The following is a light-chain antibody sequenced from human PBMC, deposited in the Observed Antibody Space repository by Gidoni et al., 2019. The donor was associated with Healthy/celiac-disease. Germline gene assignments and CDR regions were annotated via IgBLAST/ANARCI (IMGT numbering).Light chain of an antibody. CDR2: GAS. CDR1: QSVSSSY. CDR3: QQYGSSLPLT. V-gene: IGKV3-20*01. J-gene: IGKJ4*01. Sequence: ESVLTQSPGTLSLSPGERATLSCSASQSVSSSYLSWYQQKPGQALRLLIYGASSRAPGIPDRFSGSGSGTDFTLTISRLEPEDFAVYYCQQYGSSLPLTFGGGTKVEIK.